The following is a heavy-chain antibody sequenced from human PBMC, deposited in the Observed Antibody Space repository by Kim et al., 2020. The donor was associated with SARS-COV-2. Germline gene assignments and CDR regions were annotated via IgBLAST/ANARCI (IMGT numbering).Heavy chain of an antibody. Sequence: NKDYADSGKGRFTISRDNSKNTLYLQMNSLRAEDTAVYYCVDGGNSLVHYWGQGTLVTVAS. CDR2: NK. D-gene: IGHD2-21*01. J-gene: IGHJ4*02. V-gene: IGHV3-30*02. CDR3: VDGGNSLVHY.